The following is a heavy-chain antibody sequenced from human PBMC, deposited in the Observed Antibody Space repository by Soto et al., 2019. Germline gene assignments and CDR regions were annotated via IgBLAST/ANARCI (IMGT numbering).Heavy chain of an antibody. CDR3: AKLQAGMFGWFDP. V-gene: IGHV4-59*01. CDR1: GGSIRTYS. Sequence: SETLSLTCSVSGGSIRTYSCIWGRHSPVQGLEWIGYIYYSGSTTYNPSLKSRVTISVDTSKNQFSLKLKSVTAADTALYYCAKLQAGMFGWFDPWGQGTLVTVSS. J-gene: IGHJ5*02. CDR2: IYYSGST. D-gene: IGHD3-10*02.